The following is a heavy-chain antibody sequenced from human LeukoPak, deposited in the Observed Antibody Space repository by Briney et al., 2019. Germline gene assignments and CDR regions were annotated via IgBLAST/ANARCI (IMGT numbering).Heavy chain of an antibody. V-gene: IGHV4-39*07. J-gene: IGHJ3*02. CDR2: IYYSGST. Sequence: SETLSLTCTVSGGSISSSSYYWGWIRQPPGKGLEWIGSIYYSGSTYYNPSLKSRVTMSVDTSKNQFSLKLSSVTAADTAVYYCARAMEVTYYDYVWGSPDAFDIWGQGTMVTVSS. CDR3: ARAMEVTYYDYVWGSPDAFDI. D-gene: IGHD3-16*01. CDR1: GGSISSSSYY.